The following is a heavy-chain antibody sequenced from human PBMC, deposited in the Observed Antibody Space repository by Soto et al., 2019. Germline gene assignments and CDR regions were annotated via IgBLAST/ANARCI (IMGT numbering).Heavy chain of an antibody. V-gene: IGHV1-18*04. CDR1: GYTFTSYG. Sequence: QVQLVQSVAEVKNPGAAVKVSCKASGYTFTSYGISWVRPAPGQGLEWMGWISAYNGNTNYAQKLQGRVTMTTDTSTSTAYMELRSLRSDDTAVYYCARGYSSPGEGSMPFDYWGQGTLVTVSS. D-gene: IGHD6-13*01. CDR2: ISAYNGNT. J-gene: IGHJ4*02. CDR3: ARGYSSPGEGSMPFDY.